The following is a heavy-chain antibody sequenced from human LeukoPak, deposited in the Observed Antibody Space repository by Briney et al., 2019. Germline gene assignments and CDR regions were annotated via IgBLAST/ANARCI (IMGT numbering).Heavy chain of an antibody. CDR1: GGTFSSYA. V-gene: IGHV1-69*04. CDR3: ATGTRGYSYGYSVSAAFDI. J-gene: IGHJ3*02. Sequence: ASVKVSCKASGGTFSSYAISWVRQAPGQGLEWMGRIIPILGIANYAQKFQGRVTMTEDTSTDTAYMELSSLKSGDTAVYYCATGTRGYSYGYSVSAAFDIWGQGTMVIVSS. D-gene: IGHD5-18*01. CDR2: IIPILGIA.